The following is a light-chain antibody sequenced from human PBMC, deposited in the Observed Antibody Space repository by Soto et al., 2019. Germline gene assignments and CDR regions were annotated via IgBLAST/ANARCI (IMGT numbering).Light chain of an antibody. J-gene: IGKJ1*01. Sequence: IVLTQSPGTLCLSPGERATLSCRASQSASRTYLAWYQQTPGQPPSPLNNSASRRATGIPDRYSGSASGTDFTHPIRRLEPDDLAVYYCQLYGSSPTTFGQGTKEDI. CDR1: QSASRTY. V-gene: IGKV3-20*01. CDR3: QLYGSSPTT. CDR2: SAS.